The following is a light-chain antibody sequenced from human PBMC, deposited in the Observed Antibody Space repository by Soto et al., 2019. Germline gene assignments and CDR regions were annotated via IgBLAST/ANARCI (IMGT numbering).Light chain of an antibody. V-gene: IGLV2-14*01. CDR3: SSCTSSSTYV. J-gene: IGLJ1*01. CDR1: SSDVGGYNY. Sequence: QSVLTQPASVSGSPGQSITISCTGTSSDVGGYNYVSWYQQHPGKAPKLMIYEVSNRSSGVSNRFSGSKSGNTASLTISGLQAEDEADYYCSSCTSSSTYVFGTGTKVTVL. CDR2: EVS.